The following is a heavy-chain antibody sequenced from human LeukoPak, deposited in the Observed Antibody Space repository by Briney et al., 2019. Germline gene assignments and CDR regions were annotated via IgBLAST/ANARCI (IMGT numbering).Heavy chain of an antibody. V-gene: IGHV4-34*01. J-gene: IGHJ5*02. CDR3: ARASDYANWFDP. Sequence: SETLSLTCAVYGGSFSGYYWSWIRQPPGKGLEGIGEINHSGSTNYNPSLKSRVTISVDTSKNQFSLKLSSVTAADTAVYYCARASDYANWFDPWGQETLVTVSS. D-gene: IGHD4-17*01. CDR2: INHSGST. CDR1: GGSFSGYY.